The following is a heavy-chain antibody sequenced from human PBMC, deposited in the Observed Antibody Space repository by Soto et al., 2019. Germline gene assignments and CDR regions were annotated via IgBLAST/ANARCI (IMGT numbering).Heavy chain of an antibody. V-gene: IGHV4-4*02. D-gene: IGHD6-19*01. CDR1: GGSISSSNW. CDR3: ARVGGREQWLDRSYYFDY. CDR2: IYHSGST. Sequence: PSETLSLTCAVSGGSISSSNWWSWVRQPPGKGLEWIGEIYHSGSTNYNPSLKSRVTISVDKSKNQFSLKLSSVTAADTAVYYCARVGGREQWLDRSYYFDYWGQGTLVTVSS. J-gene: IGHJ4*02.